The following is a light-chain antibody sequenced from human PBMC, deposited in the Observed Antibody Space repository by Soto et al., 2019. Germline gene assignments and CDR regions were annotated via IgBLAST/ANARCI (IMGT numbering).Light chain of an antibody. CDR1: QSVSNNY. CDR3: QQYGGSPLVT. J-gene: IGKJ4*01. V-gene: IGKV3-20*01. Sequence: EVVLTQSPGTLSLSPGERATLSCRASQSVSNNYLAWYQQKPGQAPRLLISGASSRATGIPDRFSGTGSGTDFTLTISRLEPEDSAVYYCQQYGGSPLVTFGGGTKVEIK. CDR2: GAS.